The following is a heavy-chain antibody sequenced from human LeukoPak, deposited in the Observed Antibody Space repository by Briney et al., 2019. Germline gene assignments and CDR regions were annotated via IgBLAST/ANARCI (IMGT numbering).Heavy chain of an antibody. D-gene: IGHD5-18*01. V-gene: IGHV1-18*01. Sequence: ASVKVSCKTSGYIFAHNGISWVRQAPGQGPEWMGWISAYNGDTNYAQNFQGRVTMTRDTSTSTVYMELRSLRSDDTAVYYCARSQGYSYGSSYWGQGTLVTVSS. J-gene: IGHJ4*02. CDR2: ISAYNGDT. CDR1: GYIFAHNG. CDR3: ARSQGYSYGSSY.